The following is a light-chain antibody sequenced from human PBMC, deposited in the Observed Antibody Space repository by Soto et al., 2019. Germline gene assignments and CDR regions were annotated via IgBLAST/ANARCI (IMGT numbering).Light chain of an antibody. CDR2: SKN. Sequence: QAVVTQPPSASGTPGQRVTISCSGSSSNIGSNYVYWYQQLPGTAPKLLIFSKNQRPSGVPDRFSGSKSGTSASLAISGLRSEDEADYYCAAWDDSLSGHVVFGGGTKLTVL. CDR1: SSNIGSNY. J-gene: IGLJ2*01. V-gene: IGLV1-47*02. CDR3: AAWDDSLSGHVV.